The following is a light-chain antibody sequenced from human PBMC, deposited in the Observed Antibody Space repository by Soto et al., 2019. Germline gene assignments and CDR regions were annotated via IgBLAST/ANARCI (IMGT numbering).Light chain of an antibody. CDR3: QRYYNAPFT. J-gene: IGKJ4*01. V-gene: IGKV1-5*03. CDR1: QTISSW. Sequence: DIQMTQSPSTLSGSVGDRVTITCRASQTISSWLAWYQQKPGKAPKLLIYKASSLESGIPPRFSGSGSGTDFTLTINNLQPEDVATYYCQRYYNAPFTFGGGTKVDIK. CDR2: KAS.